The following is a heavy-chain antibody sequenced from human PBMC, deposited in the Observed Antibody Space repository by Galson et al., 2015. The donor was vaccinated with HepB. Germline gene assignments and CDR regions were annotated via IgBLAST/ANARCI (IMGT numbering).Heavy chain of an antibody. Sequence: SVKVSCKASGFSLIDSDISWVRQAPGQGLEWMGRISGYNGDTNFAQKFHDRLTLTTDTSTGSSYLELRSLSSDDTAVYYCARDLRGSRGEASTGLDNWGQEALVVVS. CDR2: ISGYNGDT. V-gene: IGHV1-18*04. J-gene: IGHJ4*02. CDR3: ARDLRGSRGEASTGLDN. D-gene: IGHD3-16*01. CDR1: GFSLIDSD.